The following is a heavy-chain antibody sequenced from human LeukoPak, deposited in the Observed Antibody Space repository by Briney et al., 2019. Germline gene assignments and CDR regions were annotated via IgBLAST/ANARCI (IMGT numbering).Heavy chain of an antibody. Sequence: PSETLSLTCAVYGGSFSNNYWNWIRQPPGQGLEWIGEITHSGSVTYNSALKSRVTMSVDSSKNQFSLKLKYVSAADTAVYYCARGRRDSSSWYTSYYYYYMDVWGKGTTITVSS. D-gene: IGHD6-13*01. CDR3: ARGRRDSSSWYTSYYYYYMDV. V-gene: IGHV4-34*01. CDR1: GGSFSNNY. J-gene: IGHJ6*03. CDR2: ITHSGSV.